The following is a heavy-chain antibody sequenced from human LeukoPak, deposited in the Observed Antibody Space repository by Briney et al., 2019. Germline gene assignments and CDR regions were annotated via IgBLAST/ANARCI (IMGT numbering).Heavy chain of an antibody. CDR3: ARIGYYYYMDV. Sequence: GGSLRLSCAASGFTFDDYAMHWVRQAPGKGLECVSLISWDGGSTYYADSVKGRFTISRDNAKNSLYLQMNSLRAEDTAVYYCARIGYYYYMDVWGKGTTVTISS. D-gene: IGHD2/OR15-2a*01. CDR1: GFTFDDYA. J-gene: IGHJ6*03. V-gene: IGHV3-43D*03. CDR2: ISWDGGST.